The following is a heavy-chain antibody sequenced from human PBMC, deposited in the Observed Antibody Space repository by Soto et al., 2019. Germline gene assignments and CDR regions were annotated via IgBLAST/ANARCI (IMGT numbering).Heavy chain of an antibody. Sequence: ALLNVSCTAAGSGLTVYHGHWVRQTQGQGLEWMGWINPNSGGTNYAQKFQGRVTMTRDTSISTAYMELSSLRSEDTAVYYCARAITMVRGVIIDYYGMDVCGQGSTFRVS. CDR2: INPNSGGT. CDR3: ARAITMVRGVIIDYYGMDV. J-gene: IGHJ6*02. CDR1: GSGLTVYH. V-gene: IGHV1-2*02. D-gene: IGHD3-10*01.